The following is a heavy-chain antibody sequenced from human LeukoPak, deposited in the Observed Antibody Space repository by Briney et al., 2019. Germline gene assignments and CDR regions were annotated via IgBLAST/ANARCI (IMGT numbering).Heavy chain of an antibody. CDR3: ARAVYYGSGSYYHNWFDP. J-gene: IGHJ5*02. V-gene: IGHV3-33*01. D-gene: IGHD3-10*01. CDR1: GFTFSSYG. CDR2: IWYDGSNK. Sequence: GGSLRLSCAASGFTFSSYGMHWVRQAPGKGLEWVAVIWYDGSNKYYADSVKGRFTISRDNSKNTLYLQMNSLRAEGTAVYYCARAVYYGSGSYYHNWFDPWGQGTLVTVSS.